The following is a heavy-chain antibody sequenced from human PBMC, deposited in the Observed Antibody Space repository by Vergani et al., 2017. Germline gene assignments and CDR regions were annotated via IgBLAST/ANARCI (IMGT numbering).Heavy chain of an antibody. V-gene: IGHV1-8*01. CDR2: MNPNSGNT. D-gene: IGHD6-13*01. CDR1: GYTFTSYD. Sequence: QVQLVQSGAEVKKPGASVKVSCKASGYTFTSYDINWVRQATGQGLEWMGWMNPNSGNTGYAQKFQGRVTMTRNTSISTAYMELSSLRSEDTAVYYCARVGYSSSWGNYYYYYMDVWGKGTTVTVSS. CDR3: ARVGYSSSWGNYYYYYMDV. J-gene: IGHJ6*03.